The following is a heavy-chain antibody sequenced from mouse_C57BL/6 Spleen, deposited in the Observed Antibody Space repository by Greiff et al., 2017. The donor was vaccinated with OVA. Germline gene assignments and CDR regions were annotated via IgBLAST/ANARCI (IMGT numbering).Heavy chain of an antibody. CDR1: GYSFTSYY. CDR2: IYPGSGNN. J-gene: IGHJ4*01. V-gene: IGHV1-66*01. Sequence: VKVVESGPELVKPGASVKISCKASGYSFTSYYIHWVKQRPGQGLEWIGWIYPGSGNNKYNEKFKGQATLTADTSSSTAYMQLSSLTSEDSAVYYCAREDDYDEDYAMDYWGQGTSVTVSS. CDR3: AREDDYDEDYAMDY. D-gene: IGHD2-4*01.